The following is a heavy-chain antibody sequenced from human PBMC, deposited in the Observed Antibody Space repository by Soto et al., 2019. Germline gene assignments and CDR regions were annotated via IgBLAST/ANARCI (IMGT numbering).Heavy chain of an antibody. V-gene: IGHV3-48*02. D-gene: IGHD6-6*01. CDR3: ARPEYSSSSYGMDV. Sequence: GSLXLSCAVSGXXXXXXXXXXXXXXXGKGLDWFSYISSSSSTIYYADSVKGRFTISRDNAKNSLYLQMNSLRDEDTAVYYCARPEYSSSSYGMDVWGQGTT. J-gene: IGHJ6*02. CDR1: GXXXXXXX. CDR2: ISSSSSTI.